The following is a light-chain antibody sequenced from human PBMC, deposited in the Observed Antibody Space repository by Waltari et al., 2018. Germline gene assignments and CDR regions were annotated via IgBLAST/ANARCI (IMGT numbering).Light chain of an antibody. CDR1: QRIATN. V-gene: IGKV3-15*01. CDR2: DAS. J-gene: IGKJ5*01. CDR3: QQYNRWPPIT. Sequence: EVVMTQSPATLSVSPGERASLSCRASQRIATNLAWYQQKPGQSPRLLVYDASTRAPSIPARFRGSGSGTEFTLTISSRQSEDSAVYYCQQYNRWPPITFGQVTRLEIK.